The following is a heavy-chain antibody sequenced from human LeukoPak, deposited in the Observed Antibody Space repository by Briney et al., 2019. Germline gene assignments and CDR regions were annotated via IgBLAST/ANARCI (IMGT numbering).Heavy chain of an antibody. CDR2: ISYDGSNK. D-gene: IGHD5-24*01. J-gene: IGHJ6*02. CDR3: ARDPKQFTYYYYGMGV. V-gene: IGHV3-30-3*01. Sequence: PGRFLRLSCAASGFTFSSYAMHWVRQAPGKGLEWVAVISYDGSNKYYADSVKGRFTISRDNSKNTLYLQMNSLRAEDTAVYYCARDPKQFTYYYYGMGVWGQGTTVTVSS. CDR1: GFTFSSYA.